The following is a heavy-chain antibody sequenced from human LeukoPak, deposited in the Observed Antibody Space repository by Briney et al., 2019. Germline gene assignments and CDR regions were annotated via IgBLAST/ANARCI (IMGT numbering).Heavy chain of an antibody. J-gene: IGHJ4*02. CDR3: TRGQTTVTN. Sequence: PGGSLRLSCAASGFTFSSHWMSWVRQAPGEGLEWVANIKQDGSEKCYVDSVKGRFTISRDNAKNSLYLQMNSLRAEDTAVYYCTRGQTTVTNWGQGTLVTVSS. CDR1: GFTFSSHW. V-gene: IGHV3-7*03. D-gene: IGHD4-17*01. CDR2: IKQDGSEK.